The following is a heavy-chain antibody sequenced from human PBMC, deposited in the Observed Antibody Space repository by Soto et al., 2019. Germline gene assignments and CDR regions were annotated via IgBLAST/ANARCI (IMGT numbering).Heavy chain of an antibody. D-gene: IGHD1-7*01. CDR1: GFTFNNSW. V-gene: IGHV3-7*01. CDR3: ARNEL. CDR2: INQDGAER. Sequence: ESGGGLVQPGGSLRLSCAGSGFTFNNSWMSWVRQAPGKGLECVANINQDGAERHYVDSVKGRFTISRDNAKNSLYLQMNSLRVEDTAVYYCARNELWGQGTLVTVSS. J-gene: IGHJ4*02.